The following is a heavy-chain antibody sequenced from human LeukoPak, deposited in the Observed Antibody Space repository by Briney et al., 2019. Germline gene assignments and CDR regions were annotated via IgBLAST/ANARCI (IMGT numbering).Heavy chain of an antibody. CDR3: ARGGVAAAGNPLYYYYYMDV. Sequence: SETLSLTCTVSGGSISSYYWSWIRQPPGKGLEWIGYIYYSGSTNCNPSLKSRVTISVDTSKNQFSLKLSSVTAADTAVYYCARGGVAAAGNPLYYYYYMDVWGKGTTVTISS. CDR1: GGSISSYY. D-gene: IGHD6-13*01. V-gene: IGHV4-59*01. CDR2: IYYSGST. J-gene: IGHJ6*03.